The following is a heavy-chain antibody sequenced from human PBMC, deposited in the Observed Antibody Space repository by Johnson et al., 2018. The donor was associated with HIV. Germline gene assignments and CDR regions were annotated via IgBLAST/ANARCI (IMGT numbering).Heavy chain of an antibody. CDR1: GLTFNNAW. CDR3: AKDFLHGQYTGIFDT. Sequence: VQLVESGGGLVKPGGSLRLSCAASGLTFNNAWMSWVRQAPGKGLEWVGRIKSETDGGTTDYAAPVKDRFIISRDDSKDTLYLQMNSLRAEDTAVFYCAKDFLHGQYTGIFDTWGQGTVVTVSS. CDR2: IKSETDGGTT. J-gene: IGHJ3*02. V-gene: IGHV3-15*01. D-gene: IGHD7-27*01.